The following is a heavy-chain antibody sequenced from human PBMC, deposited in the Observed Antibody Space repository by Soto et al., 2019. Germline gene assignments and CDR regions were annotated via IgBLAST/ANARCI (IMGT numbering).Heavy chain of an antibody. CDR2: IYYSGST. V-gene: IGHV4-59*08. CDR3: ARHSNRNYGLYYFDY. D-gene: IGHD4-4*01. CDR1: GGSVSSYY. Sequence: SETLSLTCTVSGGSVSSYYWSWIRQSPGKGLEWIGYIYYSGSTKYKPSLKSRVTMSVDTSKSQFSLKLSSATAADTSVYYCARHSNRNYGLYYFDYWGLGALVTVSS. J-gene: IGHJ4*02.